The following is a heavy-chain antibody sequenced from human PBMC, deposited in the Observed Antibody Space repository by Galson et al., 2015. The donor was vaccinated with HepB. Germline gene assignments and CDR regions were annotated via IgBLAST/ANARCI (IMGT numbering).Heavy chain of an antibody. D-gene: IGHD3-22*01. J-gene: IGHJ4*02. Sequence: QSGAEVKKPGESLKISCKGSGYSFINYWIAWVRQMPGKGLEWMGIIYPGDSDIRYSPSFQGQVTISAGKSISTAYLQWSSLQASDTAMYYCARHPNDSSGYHLGDFWGQGTLVTVSS. CDR1: GYSFINYW. CDR3: ARHPNDSSGYHLGDF. V-gene: IGHV5-51*01. CDR2: IYPGDSDI.